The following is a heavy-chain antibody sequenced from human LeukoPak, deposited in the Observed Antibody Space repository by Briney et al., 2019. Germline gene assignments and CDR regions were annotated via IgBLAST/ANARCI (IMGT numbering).Heavy chain of an antibody. CDR2: MNPNSGNT. CDR3: ARNSGLADY. J-gene: IGHJ4*02. V-gene: IGHV1-8*01. CDR1: GYSVTNHD. Sequence: ASVKVSCKDSGYSVTNHDISWVRQATGQGLEWMGWMNPNSGNTGYAEKFQGRVTMTRDTSITTAYMELSSLRSEDTAVYYCARNSGLADYWGQGTLVTASS. D-gene: IGHD5-12*01.